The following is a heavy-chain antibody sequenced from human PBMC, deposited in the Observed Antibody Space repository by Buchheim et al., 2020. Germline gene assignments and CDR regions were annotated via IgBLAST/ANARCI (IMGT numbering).Heavy chain of an antibody. J-gene: IGHJ6*02. D-gene: IGHD3-10*01. CDR3: AAFRGVYYYYGMDV. Sequence: QVQLQESGPGLVKPSETLSLTCTVSGGSISSYYWSWIRQPPGKGLEWIGYIYYSGSTNYNPPLKSRVTISADTSKNQLSLELSSVTAADTAVYYCAAFRGVYYYYGMDVWGQGTT. CDR2: IYYSGST. CDR1: GGSISSYY. V-gene: IGHV4-59*08.